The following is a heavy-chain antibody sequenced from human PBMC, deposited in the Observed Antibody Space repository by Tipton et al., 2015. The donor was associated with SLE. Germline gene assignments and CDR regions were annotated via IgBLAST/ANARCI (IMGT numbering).Heavy chain of an antibody. D-gene: IGHD4-23*01. V-gene: IGHV4-38-2*01. Sequence: GLVKPSETLSLKCAVSGYSISAGYYWGWVRQPPGKGLEWIGAIYYSGTTHYNPSLKSRVTISIDTSINQFSLKMRSVTAADTALYYCARKTFGDNFFDIWGRGALVTVSS. CDR3: ARKTFGDNFFDI. CDR1: GYSISAGYY. J-gene: IGHJ2*01. CDR2: IYYSGTT.